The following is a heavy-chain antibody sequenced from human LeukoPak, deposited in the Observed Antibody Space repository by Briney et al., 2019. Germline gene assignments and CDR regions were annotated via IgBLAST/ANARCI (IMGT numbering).Heavy chain of an antibody. J-gene: IGHJ6*02. CDR1: GDSVSSNSVT. CDR3: ARETITMVRGVIISLRYYYYGMDV. D-gene: IGHD3-10*01. CDR2: TYYRSKWYN. Sequence: SQTLSLTCAISGDSVSSNSVTWNWIRQSPSRGLEWLGRTYYRSKWYNDYAVSVKSRITINPDTSKNQFSLQLNSVTPEDTAVYYCARETITMVRGVIISLRYYYYGMDVWGQGTTVTVSS. V-gene: IGHV6-1*01.